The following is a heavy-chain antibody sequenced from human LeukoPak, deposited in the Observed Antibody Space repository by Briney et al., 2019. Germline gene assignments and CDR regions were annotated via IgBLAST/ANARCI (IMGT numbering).Heavy chain of an antibody. D-gene: IGHD1-26*01. CDR3: ARTPISGSYYNPAYYFDY. CDR1: GGSFSGYY. CDR2: INHSGST. J-gene: IGHJ4*02. Sequence: PSETLSLTCAVSGGSFSGYYWSWIRQPPGKGLEWIGEINHSGSTNYNPSLKSRVTISVDTSKNQFSLKLSSVTAADTAVYYCARTPISGSYYNPAYYFDYWGQGTLVTVSS. V-gene: IGHV4-34*01.